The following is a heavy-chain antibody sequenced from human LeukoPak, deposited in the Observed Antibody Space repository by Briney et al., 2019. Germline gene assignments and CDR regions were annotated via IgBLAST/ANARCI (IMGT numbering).Heavy chain of an antibody. CDR1: GFIFSSYE. CDR2: ISSSGSTI. D-gene: IGHD2-2*01. J-gene: IGHJ4*02. Sequence: PGGSLRLSCAASGFIFSSYEMNWVRQAPGKGLEWVSYISSSGSTIYYADSVKGRFTISRDNAKNSLYLQMNSLRAEDTAIYYCARACSSTSCYSDYWGQGTLVTVCS. CDR3: ARACSSTSCYSDY. V-gene: IGHV3-48*03.